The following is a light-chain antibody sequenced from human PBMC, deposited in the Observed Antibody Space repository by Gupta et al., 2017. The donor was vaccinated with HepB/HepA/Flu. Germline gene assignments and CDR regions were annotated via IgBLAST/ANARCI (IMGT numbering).Light chain of an antibody. V-gene: IGLV2-8*01. J-gene: IGLJ1*01. CDR3: TSSASSNNWV. CDR2: EIT. CDR1: SSDVGGNNY. Sequence: QPALTQPPSASGSPARSATISCTGTSSDVGGNNYVSCYHQPPGTPPNLICYEITRRPSGLPDRSAATKAGTTALTTASGLQAEEDAYYYCTSSASSNNWVFGTGTKLTVL.